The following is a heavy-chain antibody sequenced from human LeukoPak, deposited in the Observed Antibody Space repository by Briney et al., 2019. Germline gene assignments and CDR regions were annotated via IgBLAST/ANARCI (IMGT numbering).Heavy chain of an antibody. CDR3: ATGVKWLRFLTFDY. CDR1: GGTFSSYA. Sequence: ASVKVSCKASGGTFSSYAISWVRQAPGQGLEWMGGIIPIFGTANYAQKFQGRVTITADESTSTAYMELSSLRSEDTAVYYCATGVKWLRFLTFDYWGQGTLVTVSS. CDR2: IIPIFGTA. D-gene: IGHD5-12*01. V-gene: IGHV1-69*13. J-gene: IGHJ4*02.